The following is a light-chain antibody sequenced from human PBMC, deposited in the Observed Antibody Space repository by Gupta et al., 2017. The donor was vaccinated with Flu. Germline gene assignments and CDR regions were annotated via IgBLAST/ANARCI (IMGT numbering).Light chain of an antibody. Sequence: SSELTQPSSVSVSLGQTARITCSGNALAENYARWFQQKPGQAPVLVLYKDNERPSGIPERFSGSSSETSVTLIISGAQVEDEADYYCYSAADNVRTFGGGTKLTVL. J-gene: IGLJ2*01. V-gene: IGLV3-27*01. CDR3: YSAADNVRT. CDR1: ALAENY. CDR2: KDN.